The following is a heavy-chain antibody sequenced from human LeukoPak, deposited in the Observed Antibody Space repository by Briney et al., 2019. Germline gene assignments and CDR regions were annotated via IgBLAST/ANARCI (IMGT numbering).Heavy chain of an antibody. CDR3: ARGTERNWFDP. CDR2: IYYSGST. D-gene: IGHD3/OR15-3a*01. J-gene: IGHJ5*02. Sequence: PSETLSLTCTVSGGSISSYYWSWIRQPPGKGLEWVGYIYYSGSTNYNPSLKSRVTISVDTSKNQFSLKLSSVTAADTAVYYCARGTERNWFDPWGQGTLVTVFS. CDR1: GGSISSYY. V-gene: IGHV4-59*01.